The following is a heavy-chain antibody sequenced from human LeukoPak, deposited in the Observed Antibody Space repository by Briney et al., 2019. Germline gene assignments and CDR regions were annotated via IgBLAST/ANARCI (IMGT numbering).Heavy chain of an antibody. Sequence: SETLSLTCTVSGGSISSYYWSWIRQPPGKGLEWIGYIYYSGSTNCNPSLKSRVTISVDTSKNQFSLKLSSVTAADTAVYYCAILNYGDSDYWGQGTLVTVSS. CDR1: GGSISSYY. D-gene: IGHD4-17*01. CDR2: IYYSGST. J-gene: IGHJ4*02. V-gene: IGHV4-59*01. CDR3: AILNYGDSDY.